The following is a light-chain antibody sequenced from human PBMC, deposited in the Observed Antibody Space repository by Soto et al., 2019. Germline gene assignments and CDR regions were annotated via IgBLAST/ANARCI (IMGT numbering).Light chain of an antibody. CDR3: SSYTTSNTWV. CDR1: SSDVGGYNY. Sequence: QSALTQPASVSGSPGQSITISCTGTSSDVGGYNYVSWYQQHPGKAPKLMIYEVSNRPSGVSNRFSVSKSANTASLTISGLQAEDEADYYCSSYTTSNTWVFGGGTKLTVL. J-gene: IGLJ3*02. V-gene: IGLV2-14*01. CDR2: EVS.